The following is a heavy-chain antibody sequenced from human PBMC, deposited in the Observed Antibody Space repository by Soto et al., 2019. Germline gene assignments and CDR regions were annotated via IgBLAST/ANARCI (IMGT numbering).Heavy chain of an antibody. CDR3: AKVRYSSSWSFRDFDY. J-gene: IGHJ4*02. V-gene: IGHV3-23*01. CDR1: GFTFSSYA. D-gene: IGHD6-13*01. Sequence: PGGSLRLSCAASGFTFSSYAMSWVRQAPGKGLEWVSAISGSGGSTYYADSVKGRFTISRDNSKNTLYLQMNSLRAEDTAVYYCAKVRYSSSWSFRDFDYWGQGTLVTVSS. CDR2: ISGSGGST.